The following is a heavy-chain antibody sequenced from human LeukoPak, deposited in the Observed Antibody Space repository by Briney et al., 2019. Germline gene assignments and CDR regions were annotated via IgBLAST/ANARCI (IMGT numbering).Heavy chain of an antibody. CDR2: IYYSGST. CDR3: ARLLGDYDFWSGNDPFDY. J-gene: IGHJ4*02. V-gene: IGHV4-59*08. D-gene: IGHD3-3*01. CDR1: GASISSDY. Sequence: SETLSLTCTVSGASISSDYWSWIRQPPGKGLEWIGYIYYSGSTNYNPSLKSRVTISVGTSKNQFSLKLNSVTAADTAVYYCARLLGDYDFWSGNDPFDYWGQGTLVTVSS.